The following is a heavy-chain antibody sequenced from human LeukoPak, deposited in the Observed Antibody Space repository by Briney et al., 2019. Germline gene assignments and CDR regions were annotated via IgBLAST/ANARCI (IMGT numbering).Heavy chain of an antibody. CDR2: INHSGST. J-gene: IGHJ4*02. CDR3: ARVRQWLVGGPFDD. Sequence: SETLSLTCAVYGGSFSGYYWSWIRQPPGKGLEWIGEINHSGSTNYNPSLKSRVTISVDTSKNQFSLKLSSVTAADTAVYYCARVRQWLVGGPFDDWGQGTLVTVSS. D-gene: IGHD6-19*01. V-gene: IGHV4-34*01. CDR1: GGSFSGYY.